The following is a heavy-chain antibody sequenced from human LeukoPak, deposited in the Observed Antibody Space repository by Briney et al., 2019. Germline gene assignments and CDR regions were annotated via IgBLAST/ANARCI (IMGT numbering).Heavy chain of an antibody. CDR3: AREGKGDYVGYFDY. Sequence: SETLSLTCTVSGGSISSYYWSWIRQPPGKGLEWIGYIYYSGSTNYNPSLKSRVTISVDTSKNQFSLKLSSVTAADTAVYYCAREGKGDYVGYFDYWGQGTLVTVSS. D-gene: IGHD4-23*01. J-gene: IGHJ4*02. V-gene: IGHV4-59*01. CDR1: GGSISSYY. CDR2: IYYSGST.